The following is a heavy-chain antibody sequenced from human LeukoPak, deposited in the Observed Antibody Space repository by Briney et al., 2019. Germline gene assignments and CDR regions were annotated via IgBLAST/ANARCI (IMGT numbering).Heavy chain of an antibody. J-gene: IGHJ5*02. CDR2: IYYSGST. D-gene: IGHD3-10*01. CDR1: GGSIDTYY. V-gene: IGHV4-39*01. CDR3: ARGRITMVRGVILVWFDP. Sequence: PSETLSLTCTVSGGSIDTYYWNWIRQPPGKGLEWIGSIYYSGSTYYNPSLKSRVTISVDTSKNQFSLKLSSVTAADTAAYYCARGRITMVRGVILVWFDPWGQGTLVTVSS.